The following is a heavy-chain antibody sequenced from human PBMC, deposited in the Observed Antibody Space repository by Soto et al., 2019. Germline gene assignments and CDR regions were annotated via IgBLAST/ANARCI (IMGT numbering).Heavy chain of an antibody. J-gene: IGHJ6*03. Sequence: SETLSLTCTVSGGSISSSSYYWGWIRQPPGKGLEWIGSIYYSGSTYYNPSLKSRVTISVDTSKNQFSLKLSSVTAADTAVYYCATIPAAMSYYDYIDVWGKGTTVTVSS. V-gene: IGHV4-39*01. CDR2: IYYSGST. CDR3: ATIPAAMSYYDYIDV. D-gene: IGHD2-2*01. CDR1: GGSISSSSYY.